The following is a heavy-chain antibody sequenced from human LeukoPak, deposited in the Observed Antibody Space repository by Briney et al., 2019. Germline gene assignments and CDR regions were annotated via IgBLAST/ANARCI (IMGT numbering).Heavy chain of an antibody. D-gene: IGHD3-22*01. CDR3: ARVSTMMNYYYYGMDV. J-gene: IGHJ6*02. CDR2: ISAYNGNT. V-gene: IGHV1-18*01. CDR1: GYTFTSYG. Sequence: ASVKVSCKASGYTFTSYGVSWVRQAPGQGLEWMGWISAYNGNTNYAQKLQGRVTMTTDTSTSTAYMELRSLRSDDTAVYYCARVSTMMNYYYYGMDVWGQGTTVTVSS.